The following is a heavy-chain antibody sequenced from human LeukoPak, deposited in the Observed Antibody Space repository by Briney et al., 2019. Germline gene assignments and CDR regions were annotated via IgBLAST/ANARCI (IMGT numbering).Heavy chain of an antibody. CDR1: GGSFSGYY. Sequence: SETLSLTCAVYGGSFSGYYWSWIRQPPGKGLEWIGEINHGGSTNYNPSFKSRVTISVGTSKNQFSLKLSSVTAADTAVYYCARLGRYYDSSGHYWGQGTLVTVSS. V-gene: IGHV4-34*01. J-gene: IGHJ4*02. CDR3: ARLGRYYDSSGHY. CDR2: INHGGST. D-gene: IGHD3-22*01.